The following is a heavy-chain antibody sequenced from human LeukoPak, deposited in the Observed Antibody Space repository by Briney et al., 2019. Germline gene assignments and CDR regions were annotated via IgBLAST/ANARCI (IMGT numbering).Heavy chain of an antibody. CDR1: GGSITSYY. Sequence: SETLSLTCTVYGGSITSYYWSSIRQPPGKGLEWIGYIYYSGGTNYNPSLKSRVSISVDTPKNQFCLKLNSVTAADTAAYNGVRGCSGSEVWDSWCQGTLVTVSS. CDR3: VRGCSGSEVWDS. D-gene: IGHD3-10*02. V-gene: IGHV4-59*13. CDR2: IYYSGGT. J-gene: IGHJ4*02.